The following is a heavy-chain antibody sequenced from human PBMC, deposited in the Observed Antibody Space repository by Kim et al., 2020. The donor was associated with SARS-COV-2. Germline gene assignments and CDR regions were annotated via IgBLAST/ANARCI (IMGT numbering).Heavy chain of an antibody. CDR3: ARPSYCSGGSCYQSSGDWYFDL. CDR1: GFTFSSYW. D-gene: IGHD2-15*01. V-gene: IGHV3-7*01. Sequence: GGSLRLSCAASGFTFSSYWMSWVRQAPGKGLEWVANIKQDGSEKYYVDSVKGRFTISRDNAKNSLYLQMNSLRAEDTAVYYCARPSYCSGGSCYQSSGDWYFDLWGRGTLVTVSS. CDR2: IKQDGSEK. J-gene: IGHJ2*01.